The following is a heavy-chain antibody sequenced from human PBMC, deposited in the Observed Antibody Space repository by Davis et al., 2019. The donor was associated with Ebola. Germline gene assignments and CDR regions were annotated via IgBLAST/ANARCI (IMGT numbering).Heavy chain of an antibody. CDR1: GGSLSNYY. J-gene: IGHJ4*02. CDR3: ARSDRKWKFDS. D-gene: IGHD1-20*01. V-gene: IGHV4-59*01. Sequence: PSETLSLTCSISGGSLSNYYWNWIRQPPGKELEWIGHIYYSGNTNYNPSLKSRVTISVDTSKNQFSLNVNSLSDADTAVYYCARSDRKWKFDSCGQGILVTVSS. CDR2: IYYSGNT.